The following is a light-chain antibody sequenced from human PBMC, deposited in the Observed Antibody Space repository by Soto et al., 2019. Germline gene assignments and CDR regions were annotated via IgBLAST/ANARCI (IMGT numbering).Light chain of an antibody. Sequence: QSVLTQPPSLSAAPGQEVTISCSGSGSNVGYNSVSWYQQLPGTATKLLIYDNYKRPSGIPARFSGSKSGTSASLGITGLQTGDEADYYCGAWDDRLTAYVFGSGTKVTVL. CDR2: DNY. J-gene: IGLJ1*01. CDR1: GSNVGYNS. CDR3: GAWDDRLTAYV. V-gene: IGLV1-51*01.